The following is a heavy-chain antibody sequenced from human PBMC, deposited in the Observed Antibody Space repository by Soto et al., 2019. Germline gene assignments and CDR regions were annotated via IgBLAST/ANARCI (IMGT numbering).Heavy chain of an antibody. D-gene: IGHD1-1*01. J-gene: IGHJ6*02. V-gene: IGHV4-59*01. Sequence: QVQLQESGPGLVKPSETLSLTCTVSGGSISSYYWSWIRQPPGKGLEWIGYIYYSGSTNYNPSLKSRVTISVDTSKNQFSLKLSSVTAADTAVYYCARVGPWAQHYYYYGMDVWGQGTTVTVSS. CDR2: IYYSGST. CDR1: GGSISSYY. CDR3: ARVGPWAQHYYYYGMDV.